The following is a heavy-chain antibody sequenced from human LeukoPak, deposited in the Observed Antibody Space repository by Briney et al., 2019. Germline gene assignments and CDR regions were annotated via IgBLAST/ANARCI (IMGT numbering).Heavy chain of an antibody. Sequence: SQTPSLTCTVSGDSIISSYWSSIRQSPRKVLEWIWYISTSGNTNYNPSLKSRVSISLDSSKNQFSLKLSSVTAADTAVYYCARLRNFEENYYYMDVWAKGTTVTVSS. J-gene: IGHJ6*03. D-gene: IGHD3-9*01. CDR3: ARLRNFEENYYYMDV. CDR1: GDSIISSY. CDR2: ISTSGNT. V-gene: IGHV4-4*09.